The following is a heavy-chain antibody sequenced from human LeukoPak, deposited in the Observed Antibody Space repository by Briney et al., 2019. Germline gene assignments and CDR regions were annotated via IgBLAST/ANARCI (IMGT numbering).Heavy chain of an antibody. D-gene: IGHD3-22*01. J-gene: IGHJ6*03. CDR1: GGSISSYY. CDR2: IYISGST. V-gene: IGHV4-4*07. Sequence: SETLSLTCTVSGGSISSYYWSWIRQPAGKGLEWIGRIYISGSTNYNPSLKSRVTMSVGTSKNQFSLKLSSVTAADTAVYYCARVIYDEGYYYMDVWGKGTTVTVSS. CDR3: ARVIYDEGYYYMDV.